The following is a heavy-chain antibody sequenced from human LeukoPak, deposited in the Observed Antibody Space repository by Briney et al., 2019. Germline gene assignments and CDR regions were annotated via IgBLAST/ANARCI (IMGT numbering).Heavy chain of an antibody. D-gene: IGHD3-3*01. J-gene: IGHJ4*02. Sequence: GGSLRLSCAASGSTFTNAWMNWVRQAPGKGLEWVGRIKSKTDGGTTDYAAPAKGRFTISRDDSKNTLYLQMNSLKTEDTAVYYCTTTPTKYYDFWSAYNDYWGQGTLVTVSS. CDR1: GSTFTNAW. CDR3: TTTPTKYYDFWSAYNDY. CDR2: IKSKTDGGTT. V-gene: IGHV3-15*07.